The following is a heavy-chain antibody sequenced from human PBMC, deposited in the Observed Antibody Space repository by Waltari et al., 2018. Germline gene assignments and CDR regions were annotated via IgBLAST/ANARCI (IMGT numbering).Heavy chain of an antibody. Sequence: QLQLQESGPGLVKPSETLSLTCTVSGGSISSSSYYWGWIRQPPGKGLEWIGSIYYRGSTYSNPSLKSRVTISLDTSKNQFSLKLSSVTAADTAVYYCAREDSSGWYRTFDYWGQGTLVTVSS. V-gene: IGHV4-39*07. D-gene: IGHD6-19*01. CDR3: AREDSSGWYRTFDY. J-gene: IGHJ4*02. CDR1: GGSISSSSYY. CDR2: IYYRGST.